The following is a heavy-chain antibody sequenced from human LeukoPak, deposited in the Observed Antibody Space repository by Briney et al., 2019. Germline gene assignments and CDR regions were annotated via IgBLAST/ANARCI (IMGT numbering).Heavy chain of an antibody. CDR1: GGTFSSYA. Sequence: SVKVSCKASGGTFSSYAISWVRQAPGQGLEWMGGIIPIFDTANYAQKFQGRVTITADESTSTAYMELSSLRSEDTAVYYCARGPPYCTNGVCYVTWFDPWGQGTLVTVSS. V-gene: IGHV1-69*13. D-gene: IGHD2-8*01. CDR3: ARGPPYCTNGVCYVTWFDP. CDR2: IIPIFDTA. J-gene: IGHJ5*02.